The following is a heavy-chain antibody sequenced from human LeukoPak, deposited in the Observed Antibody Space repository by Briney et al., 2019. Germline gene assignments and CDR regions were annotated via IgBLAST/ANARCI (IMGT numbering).Heavy chain of an antibody. V-gene: IGHV4-34*01. CDR3: ARGSGWFGELYFPDAFDI. CDR2: INHSGST. D-gene: IGHD3-10*01. Sequence: PWETLSLTCAVYGGSFSGYYWSWIRQPPGKGLEWIGEINHSGSTKYNPSLKSRVTISVDTSKNQFSLKLSSVTAADTAVYYCARGSGWFGELYFPDAFDIWGQGTMVTVSS. J-gene: IGHJ3*02. CDR1: GGSFSGYY.